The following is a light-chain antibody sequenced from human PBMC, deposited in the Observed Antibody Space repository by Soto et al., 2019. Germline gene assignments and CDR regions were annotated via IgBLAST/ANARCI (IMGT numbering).Light chain of an antibody. V-gene: IGLV2-14*01. CDR3: SSYTSSSTRV. CDR1: SSDVGGYNY. J-gene: IGLJ3*02. Sequence: QSALTQPASVSGSPGQSITISCTGTSSDVGGYNYVSWYQQHPGKAPKLMIYEVSNRPSGVYNRFSGSKSGNTASLTISGLQAEDEADYYCSSYTSSSTRVFGGGTQLTVL. CDR2: EVS.